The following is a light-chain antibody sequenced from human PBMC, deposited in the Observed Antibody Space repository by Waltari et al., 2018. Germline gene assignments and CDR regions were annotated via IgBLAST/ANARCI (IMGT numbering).Light chain of an antibody. Sequence: IQMTQSPSTLSASIGDRVTITCRASHGISAWLAWYQHKPGTAPKLMISKASYLESGVPSRFSGSGSGTEFTLTISSLQPDDFATYYCQQSYSTPPWTFGQGTKVEIK. CDR3: QQSYSTPPWT. CDR2: KAS. J-gene: IGKJ1*01. CDR1: HGISAW. V-gene: IGKV1-5*03.